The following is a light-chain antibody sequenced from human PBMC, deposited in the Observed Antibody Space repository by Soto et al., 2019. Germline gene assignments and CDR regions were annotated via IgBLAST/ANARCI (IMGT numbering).Light chain of an antibody. CDR2: GSS. Sequence: EIKMTQSPSSVSASVGDSVTITCRASQGVSDWVAWYQQKPGEAPKLLIYGSSSLLSGVPSRFSGTRSGTDFTLTITSLQPEDFATYYCQQANSYPWTFGQGTRWIS. CDR1: QGVSDW. J-gene: IGKJ1*01. V-gene: IGKV1-12*01. CDR3: QQANSYPWT.